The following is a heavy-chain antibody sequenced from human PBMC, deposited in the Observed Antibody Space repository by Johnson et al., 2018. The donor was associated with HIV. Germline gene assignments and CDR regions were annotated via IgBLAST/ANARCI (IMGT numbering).Heavy chain of an antibody. J-gene: IGHJ3*02. CDR1: GFTFSSYA. CDR3: ARDGLAARVVGAFDI. CDR2: ISYDGSNK. Sequence: QVQLVESGGGVVQPGRSPRLSCAASGFTFSSYAMHWVRQAPGKGLEWVAVISYDGSNKYYADSVKGRFTISRDNSKNTLYLQMNSLRAEDTAVYNCARDGLAARVVGAFDIWGQGTLVTVSS. D-gene: IGHD6-13*01. V-gene: IGHV3-30*04.